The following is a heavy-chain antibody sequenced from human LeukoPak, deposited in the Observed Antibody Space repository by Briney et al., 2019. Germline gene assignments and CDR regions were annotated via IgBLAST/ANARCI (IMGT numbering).Heavy chain of an antibody. CDR1: GGSISSYY. V-gene: IGHV4-59*01. Sequence: PSETLSLTCTVSGGSISSYYWSWIRKSPGKALEWIGYIYYTGTTNYNPSPQSRVRIIVNTSKNQYSLQLSAVTAAETAVYYCARERYGSNSGEFDYGGQGTLVTVSS. D-gene: IGHD4-23*01. CDR2: IYYTGTT. J-gene: IGHJ4*02. CDR3: ARERYGSNSGEFDY.